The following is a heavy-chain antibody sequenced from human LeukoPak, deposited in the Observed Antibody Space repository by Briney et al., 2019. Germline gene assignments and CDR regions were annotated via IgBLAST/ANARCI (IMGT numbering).Heavy chain of an antibody. CDR3: SRDPYGE. J-gene: IGHJ4*02. Sequence: SQTLSLTCVISGDSVSSNSAAWNWIRQSPSRGFEWLGRTYYRSKWYHHYAVSVKSRITINPDTSRNQFSLELNSVTPEDTAVYYCSRDPYGEWGQGTLVTVSS. V-gene: IGHV6-1*01. CDR1: GDSVSSNSAA. CDR2: TYYRSKWYH. D-gene: IGHD3-10*01.